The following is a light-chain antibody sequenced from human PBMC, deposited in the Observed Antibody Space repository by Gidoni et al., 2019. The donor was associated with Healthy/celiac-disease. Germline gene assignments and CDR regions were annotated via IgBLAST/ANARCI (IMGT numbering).Light chain of an antibody. J-gene: IGLJ1*01. Sequence: QSALTQPAPVSGSPGQSITISCTGTSSDVGGYNCVSWYQQHPGKAPKLMIYDVSNRPSGVSNRFSGSKSGNTASLTISGLQAEDEADYYCSSYTSSSTFYVFGTGTKVTVL. CDR3: SSYTSSSTFYV. V-gene: IGLV2-14*01. CDR1: SSDVGGYNC. CDR2: DVS.